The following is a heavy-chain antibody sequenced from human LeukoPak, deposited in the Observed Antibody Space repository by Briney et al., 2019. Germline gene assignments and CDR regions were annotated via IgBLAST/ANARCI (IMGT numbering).Heavy chain of an antibody. J-gene: IGHJ4*02. V-gene: IGHV3-48*01. Sequence: PGGSLRLSCAASGFTFSSYSMNWVRQAPGKGLEWVSYISSSSSTIYYADSVKGRFTISRDNAKNSLYLQMNSLRAEDTAVYYCARDELYYYGSGSLDYWGQGTLVTVSS. D-gene: IGHD3-10*01. CDR3: ARDELYYYGSGSLDY. CDR1: GFTFSSYS. CDR2: ISSSSSTI.